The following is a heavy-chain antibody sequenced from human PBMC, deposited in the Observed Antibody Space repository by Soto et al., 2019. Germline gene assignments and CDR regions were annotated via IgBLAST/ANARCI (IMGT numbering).Heavy chain of an antibody. J-gene: IGHJ4*02. V-gene: IGHV1-46*01. CDR1: GYTFTNYY. Sequence: AAVKVSCKASGYTFTNYYVQGVRQAPGQGLEWMGVIHPDGGHTTYSQKFQDRVTMTRDTFTSTVYMELSSLRSEDTAVYYCARGDNDYWGQGTLVPVSS. CDR2: IHPDGGHT. CDR3: ARGDNDY.